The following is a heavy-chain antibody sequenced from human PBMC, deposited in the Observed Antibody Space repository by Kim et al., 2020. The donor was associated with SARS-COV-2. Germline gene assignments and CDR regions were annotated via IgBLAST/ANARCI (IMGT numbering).Heavy chain of an antibody. CDR1: GGSISSSSYY. Sequence: SETLSLTCTVSGGSISSSSYYWGWIRQPPGKGLEWIGSIYYSGSTYYNPSLKSRVTISVDTSKNQFSLKLSSVTAADTAVYYCARLLRGYFDYWGQGTLVTVSS. CDR3: ARLLRGYFDY. CDR2: IYYSGST. V-gene: IGHV4-39*01. J-gene: IGHJ4*02.